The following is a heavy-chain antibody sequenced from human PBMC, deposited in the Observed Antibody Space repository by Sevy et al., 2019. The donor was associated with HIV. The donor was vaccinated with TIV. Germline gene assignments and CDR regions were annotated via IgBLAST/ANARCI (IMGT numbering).Heavy chain of an antibody. CDR3: AREGCTKPHDY. CDR1: GFTFSKYP. J-gene: IGHJ4*02. CDR2: LSFGCGEI. Sequence: GGSLRLSCAASGFTFSKYPMSWVRQPPGKGLEWVSTLSFGCGEINYADSVKGRFTISRDNSKNSLYLQMNNLRAEDTAVYYCAREGCTKPHDYWGQGTLVTVSS. D-gene: IGHD2-8*01. V-gene: IGHV3-23*01.